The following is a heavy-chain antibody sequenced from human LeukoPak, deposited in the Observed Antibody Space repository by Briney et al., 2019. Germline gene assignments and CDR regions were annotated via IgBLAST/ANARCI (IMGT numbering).Heavy chain of an antibody. J-gene: IGHJ6*02. V-gene: IGHV3-30*03. CDR3: ARSPRYYYNYYGMDV. Sequence: GGSLRLSCAASGFTFRNAWMSWVRQAPGKGLQWVVLISYDGSNKYYADSVKGRFTISRDNSKNTLYLQMNSLRDEDTAVYYCARSPRYYYNYYGMDVWGQGTTVTVSS. CDR2: ISYDGSNK. CDR1: GFTFRNAW.